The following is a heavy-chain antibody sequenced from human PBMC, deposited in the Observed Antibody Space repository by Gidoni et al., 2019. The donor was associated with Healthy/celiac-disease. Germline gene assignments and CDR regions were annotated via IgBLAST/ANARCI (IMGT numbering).Heavy chain of an antibody. CDR2: INSDGRST. D-gene: IGHD3-10*01. CDR3: ARGDGSGSYLYYFDY. V-gene: IGHV3-74*01. CDR1: GFTFSCYW. J-gene: IGHJ4*02. Sequence: EVHLVESRGGLVQPGRSLRLSCAASGFTFSCYWMHWVRQAPGKGLVWCSRINSDGRSTSDADSVKGRFTISRDNAKNTLYLQMNSLRAEDTAVYYCARGDGSGSYLYYFDYWGQGTLVTVSS.